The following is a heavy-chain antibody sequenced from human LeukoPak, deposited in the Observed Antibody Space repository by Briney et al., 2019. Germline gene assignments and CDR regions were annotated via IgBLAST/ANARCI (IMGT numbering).Heavy chain of an antibody. J-gene: IGHJ4*02. V-gene: IGHV3-23*01. CDR1: GITFITSA. Sequence: GGSLRLSSAASGITFITSAMSWVRQAPGKGLEWVSAISGSGGSTYYADSVKGRFTISRDNSKNTLHLQMNSLRVEDTAVYYCAKLLRGTVVPYYDYWGQGTLVTVSS. CDR2: ISGSGGST. CDR3: AKLLRGTVVPYYDY. D-gene: IGHD3-10*01.